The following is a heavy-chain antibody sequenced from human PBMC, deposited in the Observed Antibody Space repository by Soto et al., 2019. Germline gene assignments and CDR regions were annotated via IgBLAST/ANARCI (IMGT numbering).Heavy chain of an antibody. CDR2: IIPMFGTT. Sequence: QVQLVQSGAEVKKPGSSVKVSCKPYGGTFSSHALAWLRQAPGQGLEWMGGIIPMFGTTYTSQKFQGRVAISADETASTLELSSLRSEDTAVYFCARCDVCYPGGDDAFDLWGQGTTVIVSS. V-gene: IGHV1-69*01. CDR3: ARCDVCYPGGDDAFDL. CDR1: GGTFSSHA. D-gene: IGHD2-21*02. J-gene: IGHJ3*01.